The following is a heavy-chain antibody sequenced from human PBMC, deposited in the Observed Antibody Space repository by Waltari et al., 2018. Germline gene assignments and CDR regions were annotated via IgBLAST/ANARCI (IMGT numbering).Heavy chain of an antibody. CDR1: GFTFSGSA. Sequence: EVQLVESGGGLVQPGGSLKLSCAASGFTFSGSAMHWVRQASGKGLEWVGRIRSKANSYATAYAASVKGRFTISRDDSKDTAYLQMNSLKTEDTAVYYCTRHVGVDAAWGQGTLVTVSS. V-gene: IGHV3-73*02. CDR2: IRSKANSYAT. J-gene: IGHJ5*02. D-gene: IGHD3-10*01. CDR3: TRHVGVDAA.